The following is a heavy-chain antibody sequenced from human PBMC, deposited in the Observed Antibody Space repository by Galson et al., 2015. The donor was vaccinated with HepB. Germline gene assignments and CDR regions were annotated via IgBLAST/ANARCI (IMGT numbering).Heavy chain of an antibody. D-gene: IGHD4-23*01. Sequence: ETLSLTCTVSGGSMSSYYWSWIRQPPGKGLEWIGYIYYGGSTNYNPSLKSRVTISVDTSKNQFSLKLSSVTTADTAVYYCARGKISGGNLAFDYWGQGTLVTVSS. CDR1: GGSMSSYY. J-gene: IGHJ4*02. V-gene: IGHV4-59*01. CDR3: ARGKISGGNLAFDY. CDR2: IYYGGST.